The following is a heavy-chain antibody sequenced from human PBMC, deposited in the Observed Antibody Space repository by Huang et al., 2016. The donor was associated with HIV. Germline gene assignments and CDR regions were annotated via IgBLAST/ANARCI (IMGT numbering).Heavy chain of an antibody. J-gene: IGHJ4*02. CDR3: AKASLAYYYDSSTQTEDY. CDR2: IRYDGSNK. V-gene: IGHV3-30*02. CDR1: GFTFSSNG. D-gene: IGHD3-22*01. Sequence: QVQLVESGGGVVQPGGSLRLSCEASGFTFSSNGMHGVRQAPGKGLGWGAFIRYDGSNKYYADSVKGRFTISRDNSKNTLYLQMNSLRAEDTAVYYCAKASLAYYYDSSTQTEDYWGQGTLVTVSS.